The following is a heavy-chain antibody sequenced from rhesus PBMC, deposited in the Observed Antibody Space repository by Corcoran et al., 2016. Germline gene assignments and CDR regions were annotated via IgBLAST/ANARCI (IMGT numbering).Heavy chain of an antibody. CDR1: GGSIHSGYYS. CDR3: ARSGTYYFYFDY. D-gene: IGHD3-16*01. CDR2: TTYGWST. V-gene: IGHV4-122*02. Sequence: QVQLQESGPGLVKPSETLSLTCAVSGGSIHSGYYSWYWIRQAPGTGLEWIGHTTYGWSTNYNPSLKSRVACSIDTSKNQFSLKLISVTAADTAVYYWARSGTYYFYFDYWGQGVLVTVSS. J-gene: IGHJ4*01.